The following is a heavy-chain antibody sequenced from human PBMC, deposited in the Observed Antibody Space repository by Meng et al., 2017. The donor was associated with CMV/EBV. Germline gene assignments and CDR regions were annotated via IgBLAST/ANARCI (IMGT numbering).Heavy chain of an antibody. CDR2: ISYDGSNK. Sequence: GGSLRLSCAASGFTFSSYAMHWVRQAPGKGLGWVAVISYDGSNKYYADSVKGRFTISRDNSKNTLYLQMNSLRAEDTAVYYCAREALLELVDGDYYYYGMDVWGQGTTVTVSS. CDR1: GFTFSSYA. J-gene: IGHJ6*02. D-gene: IGHD3-3*01. V-gene: IGHV3-30-3*01. CDR3: AREALLELVDGDYYYYGMDV.